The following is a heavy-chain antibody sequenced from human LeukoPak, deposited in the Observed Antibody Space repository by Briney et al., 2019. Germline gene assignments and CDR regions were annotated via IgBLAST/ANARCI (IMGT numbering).Heavy chain of an antibody. CDR3: ARDGHGGSGWYYFDY. CDR2: IYYSGST. Sequence: KTSETLSLTCTVSGGSISSYYWSWIRQPPGKGLEWIGYIYYSGSTNYNPSLKSRVTISVDTPKNQFSLKLSSVTAADTAVYYCARDGHGGSGWYYFDYWGQGTLVTVSS. V-gene: IGHV4-59*01. D-gene: IGHD6-19*01. J-gene: IGHJ4*02. CDR1: GGSISSYY.